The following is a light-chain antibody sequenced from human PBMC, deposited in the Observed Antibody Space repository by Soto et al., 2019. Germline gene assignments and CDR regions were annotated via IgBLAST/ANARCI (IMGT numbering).Light chain of an antibody. CDR3: QQRSDWPPWT. Sequence: EIVLTQSPATLSLSPGEGATLSCRASQSISTHLAWYQQRPGQAPRLLIYDASNRATGIPARFSGSGSGTDCTLTIISLEPEDFAVYYCQQRSDWPPWTFGQGTKVEIK. CDR2: DAS. CDR1: QSISTH. J-gene: IGKJ1*01. V-gene: IGKV3-11*01.